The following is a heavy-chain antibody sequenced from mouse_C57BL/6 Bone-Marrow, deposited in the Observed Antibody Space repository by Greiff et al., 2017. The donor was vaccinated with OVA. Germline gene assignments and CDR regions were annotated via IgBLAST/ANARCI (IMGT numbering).Heavy chain of an antibody. V-gene: IGHV5-4*03. CDR3: TGTRFCLAY. CDR2: ISDGGSYT. Sequence: EVKLVESGGGLVKPGGSLKLSCAASGFTFSSYAMSWVRQTPEKRLEWVATISDGGSYTYYPDNVKGRFTISRDNAKNNLYLQMSQLKAEDTAMYYCTGTRFCLAYWGQGTLVTVSA. CDR1: GFTFSSYA. J-gene: IGHJ3*01. D-gene: IGHD4-1*01.